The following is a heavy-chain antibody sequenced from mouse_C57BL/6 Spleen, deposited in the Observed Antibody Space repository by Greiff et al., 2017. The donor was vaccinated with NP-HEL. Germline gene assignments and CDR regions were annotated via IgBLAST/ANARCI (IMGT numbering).Heavy chain of an antibody. CDR1: GFTFSSYG. J-gene: IGHJ1*03. CDR3: ARLRYYGSSYEYFDV. Sequence: DVQLVESGGDLVKPGGSLKLSCAASGFTFSSYGMSWVRQTPDQRLEWVATISSGGSYTYYPDSVKGRFTISRDNAKNTLYLQLSSLKSEDTAMYYCARLRYYGSSYEYFDVWGTGTTVTVSS. CDR2: ISSGGSYT. D-gene: IGHD1-1*01. V-gene: IGHV5-6*01.